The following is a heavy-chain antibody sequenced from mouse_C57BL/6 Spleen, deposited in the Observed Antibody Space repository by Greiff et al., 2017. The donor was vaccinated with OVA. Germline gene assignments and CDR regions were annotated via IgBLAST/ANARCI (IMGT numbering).Heavy chain of an antibody. D-gene: IGHD1-1*01. CDR3: ARKLDGSSYFDY. CDR2: INPYNGGP. V-gene: IGHV1-19*01. J-gene: IGHJ2*01. Sequence: VHVKQSGPVLVKPGASVKMSCKASGYTFTDYYMNWVKQSHGKSLEWIGVINPYNGGPSYNQKFKGKATLTVDKSSSTAYMELNSLTSEDSAVYYCARKLDGSSYFDYWGQGTTLTVSS. CDR1: GYTFTDYY.